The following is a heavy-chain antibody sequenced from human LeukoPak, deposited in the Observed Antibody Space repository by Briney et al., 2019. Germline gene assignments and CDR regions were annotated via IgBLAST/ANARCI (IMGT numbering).Heavy chain of an antibody. CDR3: ARGGYSSSQIIDY. Sequence: GGSLRLSSAASGFTFSSYWMHWVRQAPGKGLVWVSRMNSDGSSTSYADSVKGRFTISRDNAKNTLYLQMNSLRAEDTAVYYCARGGYSSSQIIDYWGQGTLVTVSS. J-gene: IGHJ4*02. CDR2: MNSDGSST. CDR1: GFTFSSYW. D-gene: IGHD6-13*01. V-gene: IGHV3-74*01.